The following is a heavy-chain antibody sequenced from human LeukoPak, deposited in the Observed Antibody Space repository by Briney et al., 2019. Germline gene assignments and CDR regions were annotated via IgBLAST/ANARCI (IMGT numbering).Heavy chain of an antibody. V-gene: IGHV3-9*01. J-gene: IGHJ5*02. CDR3: VKDAEQQLAIQLGWFDP. Sequence: GRSLRLSCAASGFTFDDYAMSWVRQAPGKGLEWVSGISWNSGSMGYADSVRGRFTISRDNAKKSLYLQMNSLRAEDTALYYCVKDAEQQLAIQLGWFDPWGQGTLVTVSS. D-gene: IGHD6-13*01. CDR1: GFTFDDYA. CDR2: ISWNSGSM.